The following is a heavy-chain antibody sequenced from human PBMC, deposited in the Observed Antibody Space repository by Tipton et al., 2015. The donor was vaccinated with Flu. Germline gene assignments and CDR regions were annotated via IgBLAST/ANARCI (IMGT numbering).Heavy chain of an antibody. D-gene: IGHD4-17*01. V-gene: IGHV4-61*02. CDR1: GGSISRGSYY. J-gene: IGHJ3*02. CDR2: IYTNANT. CDR3: ARGDYGDYVHEADGFDI. Sequence: TLSLTCTVSGGSISRGSYYYNWIRQPAGKELEWIGRIYTNANTNYKPSLKSRVTISIDRSKNQFSLRLSSVTAADTAMYYCARGDYGDYVHEADGFDIWGQGTLVTVSA.